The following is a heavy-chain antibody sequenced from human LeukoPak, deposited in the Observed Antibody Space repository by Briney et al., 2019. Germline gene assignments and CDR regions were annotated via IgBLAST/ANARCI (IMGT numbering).Heavy chain of an antibody. CDR3: ASSKSSSWYPFYLDY. Sequence: GGSLRLSCAASGFTFSSYSMNWVRQAPGKGLEWVSSISSSSSYIYYADSVKGRFTISRDNAKNSLYLQMNSLRAEDTAVYYCASSKSSSWYPFYLDYWGQGTLVTVSS. D-gene: IGHD6-13*01. CDR2: ISSSSSYI. V-gene: IGHV3-21*01. J-gene: IGHJ4*02. CDR1: GFTFSSYS.